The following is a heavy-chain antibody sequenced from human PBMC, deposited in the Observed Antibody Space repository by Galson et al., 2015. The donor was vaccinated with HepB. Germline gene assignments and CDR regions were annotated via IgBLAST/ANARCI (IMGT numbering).Heavy chain of an antibody. Sequence: QSGAEVKKPGESLKISCKGSGYSFTSYWIGWVRQMPGKGLEWMGIIYPGDSDTRYSPSFQGQVTISADKSISTAYLQWSSLKASDTAMYYCARHPGGVGYCSGGSCLGIWGQGTMVTVSS. CDR1: GYSFTSYW. D-gene: IGHD2-15*01. V-gene: IGHV5-51*01. CDR3: ARHPGGVGYCSGGSCLGI. J-gene: IGHJ3*02. CDR2: IYPGDSDT.